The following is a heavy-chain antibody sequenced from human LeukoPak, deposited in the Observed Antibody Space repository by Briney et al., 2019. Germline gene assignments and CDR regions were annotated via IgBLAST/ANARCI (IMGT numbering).Heavy chain of an antibody. V-gene: IGHV3-30*03. Sequence: GGSLRLSCAASGFTFSSYGVHWVRQAPGKGLEWVAVISYDGSNKYYADSVKGRFTISRDNSKNTLYLQMNSLRAEDTAVYYCARTMWELLTGGDYWGQGTLVTVSS. CDR1: GFTFSSYG. D-gene: IGHD1-26*01. CDR3: ARTMWELLTGGDY. J-gene: IGHJ4*02. CDR2: ISYDGSNK.